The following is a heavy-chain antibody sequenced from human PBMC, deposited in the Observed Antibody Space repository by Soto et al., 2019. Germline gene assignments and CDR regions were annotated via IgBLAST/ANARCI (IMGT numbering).Heavy chain of an antibody. D-gene: IGHD1-1*01. CDR1: GFSLSTSGVG. CDR3: AHSLVQASCYDGMDV. Sequence: QITLKESGPTLVKPTQTLTLTCTFSGFSLSTSGVGVGWIRQPPGKALEWLALIYWDDDKRYSPSLKIRLTITKDTSKNQVVLTRTNMAPVDTATYYGAHSLVQASCYDGMDVWGQGTTVTVSS. CDR2: IYWDDDK. V-gene: IGHV2-5*02. J-gene: IGHJ6*02.